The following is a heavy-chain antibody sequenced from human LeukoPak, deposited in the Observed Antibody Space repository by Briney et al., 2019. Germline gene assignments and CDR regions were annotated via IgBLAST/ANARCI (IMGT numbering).Heavy chain of an antibody. CDR2: IYHSGST. V-gene: IGHV4-39*01. Sequence: NTSETLSLTCTVSGGSISSSSYYWGWIRQPPGEGLEWIGSIYHSGSTYYNPSLKSRVTISVDTSKNQFSLKLSSVTAADTAVYYCARRLKVTPFDYWGQGTLVTVSS. CDR3: ARRLKVTPFDY. D-gene: IGHD2-21*02. CDR1: GGSISSSSYY. J-gene: IGHJ4*02.